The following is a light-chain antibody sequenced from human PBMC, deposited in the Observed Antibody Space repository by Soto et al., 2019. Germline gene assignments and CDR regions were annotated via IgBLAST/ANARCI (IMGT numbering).Light chain of an antibody. V-gene: IGKV3-20*01. J-gene: IGKJ4*01. CDR1: QTVRNNY. Sequence: EIALTQCPGTLYLSPGERATLSCRASQTVRNNYLAWYQQKPGQAPRLLIYDASSRATGIPDRFSGGGSGTDFTLTISRLEPEDFAAYYCQQFRRHPLTVGGGT. CDR3: QQFRRHPLT. CDR2: DAS.